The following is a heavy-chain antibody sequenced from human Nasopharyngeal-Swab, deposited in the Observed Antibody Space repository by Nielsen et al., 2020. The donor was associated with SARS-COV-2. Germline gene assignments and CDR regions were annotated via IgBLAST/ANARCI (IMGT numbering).Heavy chain of an antibody. J-gene: IGHJ4*02. CDR1: GASISSSDFY. CDR2: MFYTGTT. V-gene: IGHV4-39*01. Sequence: SETLSLTCTVSGASISSSDFYWGWIRQPPGKGLEWIGSMFYTGTTYYSSSLKSRVIISADVSKNQISLKLSFVTAADTALYYCARGYSSGWYGHYFDYWGQGTLITVSS. CDR3: ARGYSSGWYGHYFDY. D-gene: IGHD6-19*01.